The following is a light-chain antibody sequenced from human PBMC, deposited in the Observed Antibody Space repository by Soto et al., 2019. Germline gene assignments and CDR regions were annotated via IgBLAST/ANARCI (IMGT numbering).Light chain of an antibody. Sequence: DIVMTQSPDSLAVSLGERATINCKSSQTVFYSSNNKNYLAWYQQKPVQPPKLLIYWASIRQSGVPDRFIGSGSGTDFTLTISSLQAEDVAVYYCQQYYSTPLTFGGGTKVELK. J-gene: IGKJ4*01. CDR1: QTVFYSSNNKNY. CDR3: QQYYSTPLT. V-gene: IGKV4-1*01. CDR2: WAS.